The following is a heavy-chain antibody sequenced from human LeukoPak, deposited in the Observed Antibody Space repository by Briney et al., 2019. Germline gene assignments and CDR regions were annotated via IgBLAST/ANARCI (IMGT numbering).Heavy chain of an antibody. CDR2: TSGSGGST. V-gene: IGHV3-23*01. Sequence: GGSLRLSCAASGFTFSSYAMSWVRQAPGKGLEWVSATSGSGGSTYYADSVKGRFTISRDNSKNTLYLQMNSLRAEDTAVYYCAKALFSNYYDSSGYYSGAFDIWGQGTMVTVSS. D-gene: IGHD3-22*01. CDR3: AKALFSNYYDSSGYYSGAFDI. J-gene: IGHJ3*02. CDR1: GFTFSSYA.